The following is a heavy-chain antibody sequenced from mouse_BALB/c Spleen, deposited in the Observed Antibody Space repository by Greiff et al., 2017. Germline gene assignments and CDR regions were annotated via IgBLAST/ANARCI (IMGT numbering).Heavy chain of an antibody. CDR2: ISSGSSTI. V-gene: IGHV5-17*02. CDR3: ARSLWDGMDY. CDR1: GFTFSSFG. D-gene: IGHD4-1*01. J-gene: IGHJ4*01. Sequence: EVQLVESGGGLVQPGGSRKLSCAASGFTFSSFGMHWVRQAPEKGLEWVAYISSGSSTIYYADTVKGRFTISRDNPKNTLFLQMTSLRSEDTAMYYCARSLWDGMDYWGQGTSVTVSS.